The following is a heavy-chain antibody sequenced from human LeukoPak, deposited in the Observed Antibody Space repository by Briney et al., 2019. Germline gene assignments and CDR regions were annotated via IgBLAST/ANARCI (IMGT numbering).Heavy chain of an antibody. V-gene: IGHV3-53*05. CDR2: IYSGGST. Sequence: GGSLRPSCAASGFTVSSDYMSWVRQAPGKGLEWVSVIYSGGSTYYADSVKGLFTISRDKSKNTVYLQMNSLRFEDTAMYYCARNWFDPWGQGTLVTVSS. CDR1: GFTVSSDY. J-gene: IGHJ5*02. CDR3: ARNWFDP.